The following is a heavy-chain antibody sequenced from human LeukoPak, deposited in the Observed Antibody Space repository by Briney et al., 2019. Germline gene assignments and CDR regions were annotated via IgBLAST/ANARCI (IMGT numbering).Heavy chain of an antibody. CDR2: ISNDGSRK. D-gene: IGHD3-3*01. CDR1: AFTFSSYA. CDR3: ARDRAWNYFDY. Sequence: PGGSLRLSCAASAFTFSSYAMSWVRQAPGKGLEWVAIISNDGSRKYYAHSVEGRFTISRDSSKNTLYLQMDSLRAEDTAVYYCARDRAWNYFDYWGQGTLVTVSS. V-gene: IGHV3-30*03. J-gene: IGHJ4*02.